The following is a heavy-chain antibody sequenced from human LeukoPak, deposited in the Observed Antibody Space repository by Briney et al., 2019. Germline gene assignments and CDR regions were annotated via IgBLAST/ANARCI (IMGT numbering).Heavy chain of an antibody. V-gene: IGHV7-4-1*02. CDR3: ASTKYQLLPYYFDY. CDR1: GYTFTSYD. Sequence: ASVKVSCKASGYTFTSYDINWVRQATGQGLEWMGWINTNTGNPTYAQGFTGRFVFSLDTSVSTAYLQISSLKAEDTAVYYCASTKYQLLPYYFDYWGQGTLVTVSS. D-gene: IGHD2-2*01. J-gene: IGHJ4*02. CDR2: INTNTGNP.